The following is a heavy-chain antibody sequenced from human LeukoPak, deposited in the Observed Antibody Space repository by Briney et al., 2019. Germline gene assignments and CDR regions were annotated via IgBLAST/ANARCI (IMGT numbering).Heavy chain of an antibody. V-gene: IGHV3-21*01. CDR3: ARERLRGTTNNWFDP. CDR2: ISSSSSYI. CDR1: GFTFSSYS. J-gene: IGHJ5*02. D-gene: IGHD3-16*01. Sequence: GGSLRLSCAASGFTFSSYSVNWVRQAPGKGLEWVSSISSSSSYIYYADSVKGRFTISRDNAKNSLYLQMNSLRAEDTAVYYCARERLRGTTNNWFDPWGQGTLVTVSS.